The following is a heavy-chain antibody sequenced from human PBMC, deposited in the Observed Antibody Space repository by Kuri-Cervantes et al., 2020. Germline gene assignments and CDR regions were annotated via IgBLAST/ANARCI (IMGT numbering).Heavy chain of an antibody. Sequence: ASVKVSCKASGYTFTSYGISWVRQAPGQGLEWMGWISAYNGNTNYAQKLQGRVTMTTDTSTNTAYMELRSLRYDDTAIYYCARDGGNYYDRSGYYPWFYWGQGTLVTVSS. CDR1: GYTFTSYG. V-gene: IGHV1-18*01. D-gene: IGHD3-22*01. J-gene: IGHJ4*02. CDR2: ISAYNGNT. CDR3: ARDGGNYYDRSGYYPWFY.